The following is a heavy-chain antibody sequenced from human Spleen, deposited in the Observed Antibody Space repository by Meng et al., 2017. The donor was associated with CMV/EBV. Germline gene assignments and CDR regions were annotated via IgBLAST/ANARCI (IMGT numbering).Heavy chain of an antibody. V-gene: IGHV3-72*01. J-gene: IGHJ4*02. CDR3: ARGLLGDHAPWGY. CDR2: SRNKASSYTT. CDR1: GFIFSDRY. D-gene: IGHD2-21*01. Sequence: GESLKISCAASGFIFSDRYMDWLRQAPGKGLEWVARSRNKASSYTTEYAASVKGRFTISRDESENSLYLQMNSLQAEDTAVYYCARGLLGDHAPWGYWGQGTLVTVSS.